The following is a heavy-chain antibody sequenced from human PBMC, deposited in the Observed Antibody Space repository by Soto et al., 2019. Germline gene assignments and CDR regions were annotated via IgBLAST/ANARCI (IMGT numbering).Heavy chain of an antibody. Sequence: SDTLSLTCAVYGGSFSGYYWSWLRQPPGKGLEWIGEINHSGSTNYNPSLKSRVTISVDTSKNQFSLKLSSVTAADTAVYYCAREPRVLLWFGELLPKGYYFDYWGQGXLVTVHS. V-gene: IGHV4-34*01. CDR2: INHSGST. D-gene: IGHD3-10*01. CDR3: AREPRVLLWFGELLPKGYYFDY. CDR1: GGSFSGYY. J-gene: IGHJ4*02.